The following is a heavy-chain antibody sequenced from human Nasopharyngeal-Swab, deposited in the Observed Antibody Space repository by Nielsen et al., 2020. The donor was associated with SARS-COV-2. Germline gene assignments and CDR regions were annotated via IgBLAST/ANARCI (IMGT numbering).Heavy chain of an antibody. V-gene: IGHV3-7*01. CDR1: GFTLSSYW. CDR3: ATCGGSSWYFDY. D-gene: IGHD6-13*01. J-gene: IGHJ4*02. CDR2: IKQDGSEK. Sequence: GSLRLSCAASGFTLSSYWMSWVRQAPGKGLEWVANIKQDGSEKYYVDSVKGRFTISRDNAKNSLYLQMNSLRAEDTAVYYCATCGGSSWYFDYWGQGTLVTVSS.